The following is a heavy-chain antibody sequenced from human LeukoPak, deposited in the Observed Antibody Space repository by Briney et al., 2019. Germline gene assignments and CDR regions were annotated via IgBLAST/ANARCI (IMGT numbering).Heavy chain of an antibody. J-gene: IGHJ4*02. Sequence: ASVKVSCKASGHTFTSYGISWVRQAPGQGLEWMGWISAYNGNTNYAQKLQGRVTMTTDTSTSTAYMELRSLRSDDTAVYYCARDPTSITIFGVVTTAHFDYWGQGTLVTVSS. CDR2: ISAYNGNT. D-gene: IGHD3-3*01. V-gene: IGHV1-18*01. CDR1: GHTFTSYG. CDR3: ARDPTSITIFGVVTTAHFDY.